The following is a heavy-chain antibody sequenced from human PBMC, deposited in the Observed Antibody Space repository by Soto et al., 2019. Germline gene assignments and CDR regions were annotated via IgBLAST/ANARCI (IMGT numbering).Heavy chain of an antibody. J-gene: IGHJ4*02. CDR3: AHIQRSHSDF. CDR1: GFSLSTTGVA. CDR2: IYWDDDK. Sequence: QITLKESGPTLVRPTQTLTLTCTFSGFSLSTTGVAVAWIRQPPGEALEWLALIYWDDDKRYNSSLKSRLPIPKDTPIDQVVLAMTNIDPMDTATYFCAHIQRSHSDFWGTAILVTVSS. V-gene: IGHV2-5*02. D-gene: IGHD2-15*01.